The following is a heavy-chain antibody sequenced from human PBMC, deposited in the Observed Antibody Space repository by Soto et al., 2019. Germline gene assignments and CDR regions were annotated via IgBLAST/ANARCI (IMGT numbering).Heavy chain of an antibody. J-gene: IGHJ5*02. CDR3: ARLERPHFNWFDP. Sequence: SETLSLTCTVSGGSISSYYWSWIRQPPGKGLEWIGYIYYSGSTNYNPSLKSRVTISVDTSKNQFSLKLSSVTAADTAVYYCARLERPHFNWFDPWGQGTLVTVSS. CDR2: IYYSGST. D-gene: IGHD1-1*01. CDR1: GGSISSYY. V-gene: IGHV4-59*08.